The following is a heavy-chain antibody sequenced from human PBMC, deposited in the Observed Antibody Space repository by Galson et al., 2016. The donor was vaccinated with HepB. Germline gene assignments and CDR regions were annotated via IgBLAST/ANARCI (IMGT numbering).Heavy chain of an antibody. D-gene: IGHD6-13*01. CDR2: IIPFFGTA. CDR1: GGTFSSHA. Sequence: SVKVSCKASGGTFSSHAISWVRQAPGQGLEWMGGIIPFFGTANYAQKFQGRVTITADASTNTAYMELRSLRSEDTAVYFCAKKGAPSSNWPAQDAFDIWGQGTMVTVSS. J-gene: IGHJ3*02. V-gene: IGHV1-69*13. CDR3: AKKGAPSSNWPAQDAFDI.